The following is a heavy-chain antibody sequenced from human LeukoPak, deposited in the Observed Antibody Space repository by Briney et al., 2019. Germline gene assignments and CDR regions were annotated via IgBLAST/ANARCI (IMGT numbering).Heavy chain of an antibody. CDR3: ARGAIVVVPAALYYFDY. Sequence: PGGSLRLSXAASGFTFSSYSMNWVRQAPGKGLEWVSSISSSSSYIYYADSVKGRFTISRDNAKNSLYLQMNSLRTEDTAVYYCARGAIVVVPAALYYFDYWGQGTLVTVSS. J-gene: IGHJ4*02. CDR1: GFTFSSYS. V-gene: IGHV3-21*01. D-gene: IGHD2-2*01. CDR2: ISSSSSYI.